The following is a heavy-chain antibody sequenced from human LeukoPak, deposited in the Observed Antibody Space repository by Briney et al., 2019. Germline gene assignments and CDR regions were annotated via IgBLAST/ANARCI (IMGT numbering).Heavy chain of an antibody. D-gene: IGHD4-17*01. V-gene: IGHV4-59*01. CDR3: VRSKSGTYGWFDS. CDR2: IYNSGST. Sequence: SETLSLTCTVSGGSISSYYWSWIRQPPGKGLEWIGYIYNSGSTNYNPSLKSRVTISVDTSKNQFSLKVSSVTAADTAVYYCVRSKSGTYGWFDSWGQGTLVTVSS. J-gene: IGHJ5*01. CDR1: GGSISSYY.